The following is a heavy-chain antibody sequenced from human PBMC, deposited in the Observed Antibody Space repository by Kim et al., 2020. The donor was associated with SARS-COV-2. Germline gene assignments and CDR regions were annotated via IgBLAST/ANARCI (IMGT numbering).Heavy chain of an antibody. Sequence: GGSLRLSCAASGFTFSSYDIHWVRQATGKGLEWVSTIGTTGDTYYPGSVKGRFTTSRENAKNSLYLQINSLRTGDTAVYYCARAVSGSYFPAYYYYGMDVWGQGTTVTVSS. CDR2: IGTTGDT. D-gene: IGHD1-26*01. V-gene: IGHV3-13*04. CDR3: ARAVSGSYFPAYYYYGMDV. J-gene: IGHJ6*02. CDR1: GFTFSSYD.